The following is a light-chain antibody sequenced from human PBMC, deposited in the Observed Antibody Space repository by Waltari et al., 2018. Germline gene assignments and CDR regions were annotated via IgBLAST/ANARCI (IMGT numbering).Light chain of an antibody. CDR1: NIGSYS. CDR3: QVWHAAIDPGV. J-gene: IGLJ1*01. CDR2: YDS. Sequence: SYVLTQPPSVSVAPGETARITCGGDNIGSYSVHWYQQKPGQAPVLVIRYDSDRPSGIPERFFGSNSANTATLTISRVEAGDEANYYCQVWHAAIDPGVFGTGTEVTV. V-gene: IGLV3-21*04.